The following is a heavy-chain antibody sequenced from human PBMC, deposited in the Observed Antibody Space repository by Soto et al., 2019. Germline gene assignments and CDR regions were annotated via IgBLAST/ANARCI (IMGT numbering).Heavy chain of an antibody. J-gene: IGHJ5*02. V-gene: IGHV3-23*01. CDR2: ISSGGGTT. CDR3: SKARGTITSTADS. Sequence: GGSLRLSCATSGFTFNSYAMCWVRQLPGKGLQWVSSISSGGGTTYYADSVKGRFTISRDKSKNTLYLQMNSLRAEDTAVYYCSKARGTITSTADSWGQGALVTVSS. D-gene: IGHD1-26*01. CDR1: GFTFNSYA.